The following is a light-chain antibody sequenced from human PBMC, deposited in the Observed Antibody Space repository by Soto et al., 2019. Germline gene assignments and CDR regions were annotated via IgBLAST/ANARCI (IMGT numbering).Light chain of an antibody. CDR3: QQRSNWPYT. CDR2: DAS. Sequence: EIVLTQSPATLSLSPGARATLSCRASQSVSSYLACYQQKPGQAPRLLIYDASNRATGIPARFSGSGSGTDFTLTISSLEPEDFAVYYCQQRSNWPYTFGQGT. V-gene: IGKV3-11*01. CDR1: QSVSSY. J-gene: IGKJ2*01.